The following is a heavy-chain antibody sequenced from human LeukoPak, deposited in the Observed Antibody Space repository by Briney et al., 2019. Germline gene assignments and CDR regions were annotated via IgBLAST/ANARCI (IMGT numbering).Heavy chain of an antibody. D-gene: IGHD3-10*01. Sequence: GGSLRLSCAASGFTFSSYSMNWVRQAPGKGLEWVSYISSSSSTIYYADSVKGRFTISRDNAKNSLYLQMNSLRAEDTAVYYCAKPGGNYGSYFDYWGQGALVTVSS. V-gene: IGHV3-48*04. CDR2: ISSSSSTI. CDR3: AKPGGNYGSYFDY. CDR1: GFTFSSYS. J-gene: IGHJ4*02.